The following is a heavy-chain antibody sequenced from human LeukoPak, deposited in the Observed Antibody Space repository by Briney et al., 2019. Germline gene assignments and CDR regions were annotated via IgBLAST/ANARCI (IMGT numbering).Heavy chain of an antibody. D-gene: IGHD3-16*01. V-gene: IGHV1-18*01. Sequence: GASMKVSCKASGYTFSCYGISWVRQAPGQGLEWMGWISAYNGNTNYAQKLQGRVTMTTDTSTSTAYMELRSLRSDDTAAYYCARDVLDMITFGDPNAFDIWGQGTMVTVSS. CDR2: ISAYNGNT. J-gene: IGHJ3*02. CDR3: ARDVLDMITFGDPNAFDI. CDR1: GYTFSCYG.